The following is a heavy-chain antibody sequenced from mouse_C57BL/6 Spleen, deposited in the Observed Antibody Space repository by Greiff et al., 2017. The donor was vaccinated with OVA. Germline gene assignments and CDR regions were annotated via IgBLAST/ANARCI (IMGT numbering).Heavy chain of an antibody. CDR1: GYSITSDY. V-gene: IGHV3-8*01. D-gene: IGHD2-5*01. J-gene: IGHJ1*03. Sequence: EVKLVESGPGLAKPSQTLSLTCSVTGYSITSDYWNWIRKFPGNKLEYMGYISYSGSTYYTPSLKSRISITRDTSKNQYYLQLNSVTTEDTATDYCARGGDSKRDWYCDVWGTGTTVTVSS. CDR3: ARGGDSKRDWYCDV. CDR2: ISYSGST.